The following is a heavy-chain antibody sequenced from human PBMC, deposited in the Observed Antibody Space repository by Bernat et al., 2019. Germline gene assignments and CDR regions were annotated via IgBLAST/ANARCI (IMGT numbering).Heavy chain of an antibody. CDR3: ARDSKWGGSGYFDY. D-gene: IGHD6-19*01. CDR1: GFTFSSYA. CDR2: ISYDGSNK. Sequence: VQLVESGGGVVQPGRSLRLSCAASGFTFSSYAMHWVRQAPGKGLEWVAVISYDGSNKYYADSVKGRFTISRDNSKNTLYLQMNSLRAEDTAVYYCARDSKWGGSGYFDYWGQGTLVTVSS. J-gene: IGHJ4*02. V-gene: IGHV3-30-3*01.